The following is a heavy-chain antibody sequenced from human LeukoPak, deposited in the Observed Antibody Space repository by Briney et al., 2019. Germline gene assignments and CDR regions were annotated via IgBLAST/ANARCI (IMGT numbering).Heavy chain of an antibody. CDR3: AKDQTGYSSSWSDFDY. V-gene: IGHV3-23*01. CDR2: ISGSGGST. Sequence: GGSLRLSCAASGFTFSSYAMSWDRQAPGKGLEWVSAISGSGGSTYYADSVKGRFTISRDNSKNTLYLQMNSLRAEDTAVYYCAKDQTGYSSSWSDFDYWGQGTLVTVSS. D-gene: IGHD6-13*01. J-gene: IGHJ4*02. CDR1: GFTFSSYA.